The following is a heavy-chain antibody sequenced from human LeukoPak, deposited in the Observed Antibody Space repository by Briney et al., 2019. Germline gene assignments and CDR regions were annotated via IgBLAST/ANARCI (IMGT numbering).Heavy chain of an antibody. CDR1: GGSFSGYY. D-gene: IGHD6-19*01. CDR2: INHSGST. Sequence: SETLSLTCAVYGGSFSGYYWSWIRQPPGKGLEWIGEINHSGSTNYNPSLKSRVTISVDTSKNQFSLKLSSVTAADTAVYYCARAPFYSSGWNWYFDLWGRGTLVTVSS. CDR3: ARAPFYSSGWNWYFDL. J-gene: IGHJ2*01. V-gene: IGHV4-34*01.